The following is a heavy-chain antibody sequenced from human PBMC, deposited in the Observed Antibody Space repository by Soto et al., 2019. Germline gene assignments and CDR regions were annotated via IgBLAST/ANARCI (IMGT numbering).Heavy chain of an antibody. V-gene: IGHV3-33*01. Sequence: QVQLVESGGGVVQPGRSLRLSCAASGFTFSHYGMHWVRQAPGKGLEWVAVIYYDGTNRYYAESVKGRFTISRDNSKNILYLQMDSLRVDDTAVYYCARDGTYYYGSGPSPPTDYWGQGTLVTVTS. CDR1: GFTFSHYG. CDR2: IYYDGTNR. D-gene: IGHD3-10*01. J-gene: IGHJ4*02. CDR3: ARDGTYYYGSGPSPPTDY.